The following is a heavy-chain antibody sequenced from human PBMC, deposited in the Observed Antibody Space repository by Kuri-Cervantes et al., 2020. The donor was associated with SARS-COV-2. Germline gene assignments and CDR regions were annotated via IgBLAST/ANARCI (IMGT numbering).Heavy chain of an antibody. V-gene: IGHV1-8*02. D-gene: IGHD2-2*01. CDR3: ATVSPIVVVPAAMVASFRYFDY. Sequence: ASVKVSCKASGYTFSIYDINWVRQATGQGLEWMGWMNPNSGNTGYAQKFQGRVTMTEDTSTDTAYMELSSLRSGDTAVYYCATVSPIVVVPAAMVASFRYFDYWGQGTLVTVSS. J-gene: IGHJ4*02. CDR1: GYTFSIYD. CDR2: MNPNSGNT.